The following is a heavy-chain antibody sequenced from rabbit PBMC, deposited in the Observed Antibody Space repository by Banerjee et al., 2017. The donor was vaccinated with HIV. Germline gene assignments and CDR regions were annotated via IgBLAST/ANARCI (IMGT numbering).Heavy chain of an antibody. CDR2: MDADSSGAT. CDR3: ARGEGYNGYGYGT. CDR1: GFTLSSYW. Sequence: QQQLEESGGGLVKPEGSLTLTCTASGFTLSSYWICWVRQAPGKGLEWIACMDADSSGATYYASWAKGRFTISKTSSTTVTLQMTSLTAADTATYFCARGEGYNGYGYGTWGPGTLVTVS. V-gene: IGHV1S45*01. D-gene: IGHD6-1*01. J-gene: IGHJ4*01.